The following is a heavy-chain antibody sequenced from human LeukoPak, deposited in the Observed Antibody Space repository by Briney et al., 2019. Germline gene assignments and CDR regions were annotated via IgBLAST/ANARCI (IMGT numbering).Heavy chain of an antibody. J-gene: IGHJ4*02. V-gene: IGHV3-30*18. CDR1: GFTFSSYG. Sequence: GGSLRLSCAASGFTFSSYGMHWVRQAPGKGLEWVALILYDGSNKYYADSVKGRFTISRDNSKNTLYLQMNSLRAEDTAVYYCAKDRIAAALALFDYWGQGTLVTASS. CDR2: ILYDGSNK. CDR3: AKDRIAAALALFDY. D-gene: IGHD6-13*01.